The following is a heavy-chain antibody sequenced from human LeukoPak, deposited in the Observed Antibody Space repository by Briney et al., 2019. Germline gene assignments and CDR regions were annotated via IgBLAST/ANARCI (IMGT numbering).Heavy chain of an antibody. CDR1: GFTFSSYE. Sequence: GGSLRLSRAASGFTFSSYEMNWVRQAPGKGLEWVSYISSSGSTIYYADSVKGRFTISRDNAKNALYLQMNSLRAEDTGVYFCARGQTLTFWGQGTLVTASS. CDR3: ARGQTLTF. V-gene: IGHV3-48*03. CDR2: ISSSGSTI. J-gene: IGHJ4*02.